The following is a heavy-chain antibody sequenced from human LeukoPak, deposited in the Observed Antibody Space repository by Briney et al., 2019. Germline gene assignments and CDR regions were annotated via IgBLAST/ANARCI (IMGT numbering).Heavy chain of an antibody. D-gene: IGHD2-15*01. J-gene: IGHJ6*02. CDR1: GFTFSSYA. CDR3: ARGCSGGSCYSHYYYYYGMDV. Sequence: GGSLRLSCAASGFTFSSYAMHWVRQAPGKGLEWVAVISYDGSNKYYADSVKGRFTISRDNSKNTLYLQMNSLRAEDTAVYYCARGCSGGSCYSHYYYYYGMDVWGQGTTVTVSS. V-gene: IGHV3-30-3*01. CDR2: ISYDGSNK.